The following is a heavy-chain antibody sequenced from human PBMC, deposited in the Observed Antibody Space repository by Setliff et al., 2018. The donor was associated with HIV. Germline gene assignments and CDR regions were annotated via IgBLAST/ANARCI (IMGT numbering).Heavy chain of an antibody. CDR1: GYTFTSYA. Sequence: ASVKVSCKASGYTFTSYAMHWVRQAPGQRLEWMGWINAGNGNTKYSQKFQGRVTITRDTSASTAYMELSSLRSEDTAVYYCARGEYYDYVWGSYRLYNDAFDIWGQGTMVTVSS. CDR2: INAGNGNT. V-gene: IGHV1-3*01. D-gene: IGHD3-16*02. CDR3: ARGEYYDYVWGSYRLYNDAFDI. J-gene: IGHJ3*02.